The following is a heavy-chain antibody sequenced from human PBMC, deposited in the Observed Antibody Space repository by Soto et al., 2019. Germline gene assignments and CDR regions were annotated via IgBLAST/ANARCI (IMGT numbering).Heavy chain of an antibody. D-gene: IGHD3-10*01. CDR1: GFTFSSYS. V-gene: IGHV3-48*01. Sequence: GGSLRLSCAASGFTFSSYSMNWVRQAPGKGLEWVSYISSSSTIYYADSVKGRFTISRDNAKNSLYLQMNSLRAEDTAVYYCARDLLWFGDPYSIDYWGQGTLVTVSS. CDR2: ISSSSTI. CDR3: ARDLLWFGDPYSIDY. J-gene: IGHJ4*02.